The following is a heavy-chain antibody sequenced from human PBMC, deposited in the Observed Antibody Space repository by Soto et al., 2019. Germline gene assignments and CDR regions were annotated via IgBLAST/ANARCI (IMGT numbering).Heavy chain of an antibody. CDR3: AREVAAAGTLTWYYYYGMDV. J-gene: IGHJ6*02. CDR2: IYYSGST. V-gene: IGHV4-31*03. Sequence: QVQLQESGPGLVKPSQTLSLTCTVSGGSISSGGYYWSWIRQHPGKGLEWIGYIYYSGSTYYNPSLKSRVTISVDMSKDQFTLKLSSVTAADTAVYYCAREVAAAGTLTWYYYYGMDVLVQGTKVTVSS. CDR1: GGSISSGGYY. D-gene: IGHD6-13*01.